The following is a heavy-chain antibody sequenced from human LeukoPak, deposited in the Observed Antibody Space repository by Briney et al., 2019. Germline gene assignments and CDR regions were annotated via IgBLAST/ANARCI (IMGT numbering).Heavy chain of an antibody. D-gene: IGHD4-23*01. CDR2: IRYDGSNK. CDR1: GFTFSSYG. CDR3: AKTHLDDYGGNSGYYYYYMDV. V-gene: IGHV3-30*02. J-gene: IGHJ6*03. Sequence: GGSLRLSCAASGFTFSSYGMHWVRQAPGKGLEWVAFIRYDGSNKYYADSVKGRFTISRDNSKNTLYLQMNSLRAEDTAVYYCAKTHLDDYGGNSGYYYYYMDVWGKGTTVTISS.